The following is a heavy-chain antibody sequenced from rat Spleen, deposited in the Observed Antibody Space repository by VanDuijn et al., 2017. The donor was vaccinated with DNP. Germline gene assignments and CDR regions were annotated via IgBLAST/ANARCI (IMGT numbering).Heavy chain of an antibody. CDR1: GFNFNDYW. D-gene: IGHD1-11*01. CDR3: AKGPNYGGWSDYFDY. CDR2: INKDRSTI. V-gene: IGHV4-2*01. J-gene: IGHJ2*01. Sequence: EVKLVESGGGLVQPGRSLKLSCAASGFNFNDYWMGWVRQAPGKGLERIGEINKDRSTINYIPSLKEKITISRDNVQNTLYLQMSKVGSEDTAIYYCAKGPNYGGWSDYFDYWGQGVMVTVSS.